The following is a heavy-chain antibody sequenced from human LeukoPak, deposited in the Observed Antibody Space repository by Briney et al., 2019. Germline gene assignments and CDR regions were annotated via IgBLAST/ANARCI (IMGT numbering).Heavy chain of an antibody. V-gene: IGHV4-61*01. CDR1: GGSVNSGTYY. D-gene: IGHD3-3*01. Sequence: SETLSLTCTVSGGSVNSGTYYWNWIRQPPGKGLEWIGDIYYSGSTNYNPSLKSRVTISLDTSKNQFSLKLSSVTAADTAVYYCATLSRNYDFRSTYPWGQGTLVTVSS. CDR2: IYYSGST. CDR3: ATLSRNYDFRSTYP. J-gene: IGHJ5*02.